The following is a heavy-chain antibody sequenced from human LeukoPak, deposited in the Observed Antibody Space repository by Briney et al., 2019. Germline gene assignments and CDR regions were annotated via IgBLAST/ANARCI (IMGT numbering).Heavy chain of an antibody. CDR1: GYSISSGYY. Sequence: PSETLSLTCTVSGYSISSGYYWGWIRQPPGKGLEWIGSIYHSGSTYYNPSLKSRVTISVDTSKNQFSLKLSSATAADTAVYYCARAPTLGQWLVEPFDYWGQGTLVTVSS. D-gene: IGHD6-19*01. J-gene: IGHJ4*02. CDR3: ARAPTLGQWLVEPFDY. V-gene: IGHV4-38-2*02. CDR2: IYHSGST.